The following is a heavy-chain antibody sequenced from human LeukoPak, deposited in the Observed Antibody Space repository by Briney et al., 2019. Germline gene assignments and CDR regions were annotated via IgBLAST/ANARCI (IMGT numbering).Heavy chain of an antibody. D-gene: IGHD4-17*01. CDR1: GGSFSGYY. J-gene: IGHJ3*02. CDR3: ARSTTVVDAFDI. CDR2: INHSGST. Sequence: TSETLSLTCAVYGGSFSGYYWSWIRQPPGKGLEWIGEINHSGSTNYNPSLKSRVTISVDTSKNQFSLKLSSVTAADTAVYYCARSTTVVDAFDIWGQGTMVTVSS. V-gene: IGHV4-34*09.